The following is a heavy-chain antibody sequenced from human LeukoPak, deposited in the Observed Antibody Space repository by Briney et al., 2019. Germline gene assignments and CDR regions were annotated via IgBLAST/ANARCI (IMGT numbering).Heavy chain of an antibody. CDR1: GGSIISSSYY. J-gene: IGHJ2*01. V-gene: IGHV4-39*07. CDR3: ARDPHNRFRITGVVVTAIPRWYFDL. Sequence: PSETLSLTCTVSGGSIISSSYYWGWIRQPPGKGLEWIGSIYYSGSTYYNPSLKSRVTISVDTSKNQFSLKLSSVTAADTAVYYCARDPHNRFRITGVVVTAIPRWYFDLWGRGTLVTVSS. D-gene: IGHD2-21*02. CDR2: IYYSGST.